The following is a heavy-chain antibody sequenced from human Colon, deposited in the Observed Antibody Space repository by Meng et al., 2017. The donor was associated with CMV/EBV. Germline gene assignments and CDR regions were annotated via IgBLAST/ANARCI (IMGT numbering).Heavy chain of an antibody. CDR2: IRFDGSQQ. CDR1: GFIFSNYS. D-gene: IGHD3-3*02. J-gene: IGHJ4*02. CDR3: ATDHLWGMPN. Sequence: VRLLGAGGGVGQTGGSLCLSWVTSGFIFSNYSRQWVRQSPGKGLEWVAHIRFDGSQQFYVQSVKGRFTVSRHDPKNTLYLQMNDLRPEDTGVYYCATDHLWGMPNWGRGTLVTVSS. V-gene: IGHV3-30*02.